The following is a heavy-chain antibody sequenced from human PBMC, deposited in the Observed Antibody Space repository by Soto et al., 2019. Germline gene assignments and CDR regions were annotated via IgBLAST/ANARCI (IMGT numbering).Heavy chain of an antibody. V-gene: IGHV3-30-3*01. CDR2: ISYDGSNK. CDR3: AREDCISTSCHGMDV. CDR1: GFTFSSYT. Sequence: QVQLVESGGGVVQPGRSLRLSCAASGFTFSSYTMHWVRQAPGKGLEWVAVISYDGSNKYYADSVKGRFTISRDNSKNTLYLQMNSLRAEDTAVYYCAREDCISTSCHGMDVWGQGTTVTVSS. J-gene: IGHJ6*02. D-gene: IGHD2-2*01.